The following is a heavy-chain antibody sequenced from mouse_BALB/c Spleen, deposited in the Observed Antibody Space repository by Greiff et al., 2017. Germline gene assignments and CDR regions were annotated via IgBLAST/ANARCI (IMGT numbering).Heavy chain of an antibody. Sequence: EVKLMESGGGLVKPGGSLKLSCAASGFTFSSYAMSWVRQSPEKRLEWVAEISSGGSYTYYPDTVTGRFTISRDNAKNTLYLEMSSLRSEDTAMYYCARALRYYFDYWGQGTTLTVSA. J-gene: IGHJ2*01. D-gene: IGHD1-1*01. CDR2: ISSGGSYT. CDR3: ARALRYYFDY. V-gene: IGHV5-9-4*01. CDR1: GFTFSSYA.